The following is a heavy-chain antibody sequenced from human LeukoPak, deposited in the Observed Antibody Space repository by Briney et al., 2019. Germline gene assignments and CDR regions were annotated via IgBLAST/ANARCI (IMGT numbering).Heavy chain of an antibody. CDR2: FDPEDGET. D-gene: IGHD7-27*01. CDR1: GYTLTELS. Sequence: ASVKVSCKVSGYTLTELSMHWVRQAPGKGLEWMGGFDPEDGETIYAQKFQGRVTMTEDTSTDTAYMELSSLRSEDTAVYYCATDRFQTGDSDAFDIWGRGTMVTVSS. J-gene: IGHJ3*02. V-gene: IGHV1-24*01. CDR3: ATDRFQTGDSDAFDI.